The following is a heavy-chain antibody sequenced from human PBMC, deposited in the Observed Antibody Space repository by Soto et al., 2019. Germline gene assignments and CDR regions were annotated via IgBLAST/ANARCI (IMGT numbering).Heavy chain of an antibody. CDR2: ISPHKGDT. CDR3: ARDLDPSGSYYTNY. CDR1: GYTFSTIG. J-gene: IGHJ4*02. V-gene: IGHV1-18*01. D-gene: IGHD3-10*01. Sequence: QVQLVQSGAEVKKPGASVTVSCKTSGYTFSTIGITWVRQAPGQGLEWMGWISPHKGDTYYAQRIQGRVTMTTDTSTSTAYMELRGLRSDDTAVYFCARDLDPSGSYYTNYWGQGTLVTVSS.